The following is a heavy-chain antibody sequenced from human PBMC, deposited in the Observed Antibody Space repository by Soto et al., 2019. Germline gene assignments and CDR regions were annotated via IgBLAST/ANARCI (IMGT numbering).Heavy chain of an antibody. CDR2: ILPMFGAV. CDR3: ERPKRSGYDRGDSYYHTMDV. Sequence: QMQLVQSGAEVKKSGSSVKVSCKASGGTSSNFGITWVLQVPGQGLEWLGGILPMFGAVKYAQKFQDRLTITADRSTNTAAMALGSLRPDDTAVYYCERPKRSGYDRGDSYYHTMDVWGHGTTVTVS. J-gene: IGHJ6*02. D-gene: IGHD2-21*02. V-gene: IGHV1-69*06. CDR1: GGTSSNFG.